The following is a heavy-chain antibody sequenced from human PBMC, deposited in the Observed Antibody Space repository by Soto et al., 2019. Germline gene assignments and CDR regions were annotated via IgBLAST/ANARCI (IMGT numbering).Heavy chain of an antibody. D-gene: IGHD3-16*01. J-gene: IGHJ4*02. V-gene: IGHV3-23*01. Sequence: EVQLLESGGASVQPGGSLRLSCAASGFIFGNYAMTWVRQAPGKGLEWVSAVTGSGGSTYYADSVKGRFSISRDNSKNTLHLQMNALRAEDTAVYYCAKSDYVGGRKSSYYFDYWGQGTLVTVSS. CDR1: GFIFGNYA. CDR2: VTGSGGST. CDR3: AKSDYVGGRKSSYYFDY.